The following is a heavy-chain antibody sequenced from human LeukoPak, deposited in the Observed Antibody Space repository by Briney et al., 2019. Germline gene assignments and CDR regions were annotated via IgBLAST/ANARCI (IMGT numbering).Heavy chain of an antibody. V-gene: IGHV4-61*02. CDR3: ARGGGGSYFYFDY. D-gene: IGHD1-26*01. Sequence: PSETLSLTCTVSGGSISSGSYYWSWIRQPAGKGLEWIGRIYTSGSTNYNPSLKSRVTISVDTSKNQFSLKLSSVTAADTAVYYCARGGGGSYFYFDYWGQGTLVTVSS. J-gene: IGHJ4*02. CDR1: GGSISSGSYY. CDR2: IYTSGST.